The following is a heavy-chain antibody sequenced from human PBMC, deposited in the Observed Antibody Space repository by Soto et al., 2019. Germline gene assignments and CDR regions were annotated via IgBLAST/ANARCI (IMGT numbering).Heavy chain of an antibody. CDR3: ARGRLWLRYHFDY. J-gene: IGHJ4*02. CDR2: INPNSGGT. Sequence: GASVKVSCKASGYTFTGYYMHWVRQAPGQGLEWMGWINPNSGGTNYAQKFQGRVTMTRDTSISTAYMELSRLRSDDTAVYYCARGRLWLRYHFDYWGQGTLVTVSS. V-gene: IGHV1-2*02. D-gene: IGHD5-12*01. CDR1: GYTFTGYY.